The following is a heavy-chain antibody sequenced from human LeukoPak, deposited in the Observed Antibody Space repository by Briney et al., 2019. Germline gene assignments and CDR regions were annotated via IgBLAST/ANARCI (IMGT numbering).Heavy chain of an antibody. CDR2: IIPIFGTA. V-gene: IGHV1-69*13. CDR3: ARDRKNYYDSSGYSDFDY. Sequence: GASVKVSCKASGGTFSSYAISWVRQAPGQGLEWMGGIIPIFGTANYAQKFQGRVTITADESTSTAYMELSSLRSEDTAVYYCARDRKNYYDSSGYSDFDYWGQGTLVTVSS. D-gene: IGHD3-22*01. J-gene: IGHJ4*02. CDR1: GGTFSSYA.